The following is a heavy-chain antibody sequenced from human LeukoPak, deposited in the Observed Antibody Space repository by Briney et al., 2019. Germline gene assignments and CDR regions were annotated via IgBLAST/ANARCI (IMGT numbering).Heavy chain of an antibody. V-gene: IGHV4-59*01. Sequence: SETLSLTCTVSGGSISSYYWSWIRQPPGKGLEWIGYIYYSGSTNYNPSLKSRVTISVDTSKNQFSLKLSSVTAADTAVYYCARVLRGYSSYDDGDYYYYYGMDVWGKGTTVTVSS. CDR1: GGSISSYY. D-gene: IGHD5-12*01. J-gene: IGHJ6*04. CDR3: ARVLRGYSSYDDGDYYYYYGMDV. CDR2: IYYSGST.